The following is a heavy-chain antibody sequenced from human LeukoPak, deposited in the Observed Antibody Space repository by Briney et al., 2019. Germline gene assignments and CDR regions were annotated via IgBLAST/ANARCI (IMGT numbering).Heavy chain of an antibody. Sequence: SETLSLTCTVSGGSISSSSYYWGWIRQPPGKGLEWIGSIYYSGSTYYNPSLKSRVTISVDTSKNQFSLKLSSVTAADTAVYYCARESHGTIFGQVDWYFDLWGRGTLVTVSS. CDR1: GGSISSSSYY. D-gene: IGHD3-3*01. CDR2: IYYSGST. V-gene: IGHV4-39*07. CDR3: ARESHGTIFGQVDWYFDL. J-gene: IGHJ2*01.